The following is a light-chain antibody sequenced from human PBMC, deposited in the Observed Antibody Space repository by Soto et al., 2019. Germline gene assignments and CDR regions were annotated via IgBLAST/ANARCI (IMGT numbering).Light chain of an antibody. CDR1: SSDVGSYNL. V-gene: IGLV2-23*01. J-gene: IGLJ1*01. Sequence: QSALTQPASVSGSPGQSITISCTGTSSDVGSYNLVSWYQQHPGKAPKRMIYEGSKRPSGASNRFSGSKPGNTASLTICGLQAEDEADYYCCSYAGSAYVFGNGTKVTVL. CDR3: CSYAGSAYV. CDR2: EGS.